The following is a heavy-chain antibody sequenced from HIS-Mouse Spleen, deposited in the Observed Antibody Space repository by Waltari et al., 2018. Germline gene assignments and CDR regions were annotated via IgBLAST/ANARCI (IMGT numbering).Heavy chain of an antibody. Sequence: QVQLQQWGAGLLKPSETLSLTCAVYGGFFSGYYWSWLRQPPGKGLEWIGEINHSGSTNYNPSLKSRVTMSVDTSKNQFSLKLSSVTAADTAVYYCARNYYDSSGYYPEYFQHWGQGTLVTVSS. J-gene: IGHJ1*01. D-gene: IGHD3-22*01. CDR3: ARNYYDSSGYYPEYFQH. CDR1: GGFFSGYY. V-gene: IGHV4-34*01. CDR2: INHSGST.